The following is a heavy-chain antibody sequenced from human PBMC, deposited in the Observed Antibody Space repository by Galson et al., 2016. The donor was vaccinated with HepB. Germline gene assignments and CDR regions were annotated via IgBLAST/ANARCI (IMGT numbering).Heavy chain of an antibody. J-gene: IGHJ4*02. CDR1: GSSIRSGYY. D-gene: IGHD5-12*01. Sequence: LSLTCTVSGSSIRSGYYWGWIRQTPGKGLEWIVSMYHSGNTYYNPSLKSRVTMSLDMSENQISLRLSSVTAADTAVYYCASADSGYEGLFDSWGQGTLVTVSS. CDR2: MYHSGNT. V-gene: IGHV4-38-2*02. CDR3: ASADSGYEGLFDS.